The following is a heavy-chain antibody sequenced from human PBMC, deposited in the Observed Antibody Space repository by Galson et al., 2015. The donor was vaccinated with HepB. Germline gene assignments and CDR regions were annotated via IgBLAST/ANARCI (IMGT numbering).Heavy chain of an antibody. Sequence: SVKVSCKASGGTFSSYAISWVRQAPGQGLEWMGGIIPIFGTANYAQKFQGRVTITADESTSTAYMELSSLRSEDTAVYYCARDRYCSSTSCYQGGFDYWGQGTLVTVSS. CDR1: GGTFSSYA. V-gene: IGHV1-69*13. J-gene: IGHJ4*02. CDR2: IIPIFGTA. D-gene: IGHD2-2*01. CDR3: ARDRYCSSTSCYQGGFDY.